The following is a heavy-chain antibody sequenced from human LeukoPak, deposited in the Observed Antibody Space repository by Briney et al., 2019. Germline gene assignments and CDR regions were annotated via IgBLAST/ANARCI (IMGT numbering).Heavy chain of an antibody. Sequence: ASVKVSCKASGYTFTSYQMHWVRQAPGQGREWMGIINPSGGSTIYAQKFQGRVTMTRDTSTSTVSLELSSLRYEDTAIYYCASRVSFSFDYWGQGTLVTVSS. V-gene: IGHV1-46*01. J-gene: IGHJ4*02. D-gene: IGHD6-6*01. CDR3: ASRVSFSFDY. CDR1: GYTFTSYQ. CDR2: INPSGGST.